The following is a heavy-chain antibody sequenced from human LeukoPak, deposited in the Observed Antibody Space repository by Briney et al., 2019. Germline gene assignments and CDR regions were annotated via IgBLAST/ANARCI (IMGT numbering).Heavy chain of an antibody. CDR2: INPNSGGT. Sequence: GASVKVSCKASGYTFTGYYMHWVRQAPGQGLEWMGWINPNSGGTNYAQKFQGRVTMTRDTSISTAYMELSRLRSDDTAVYYCAGGPLPIAVAGFVFDYWGQGTLVTVSS. CDR1: GYTFTGYY. V-gene: IGHV1-2*02. D-gene: IGHD6-19*01. CDR3: AGGPLPIAVAGFVFDY. J-gene: IGHJ4*02.